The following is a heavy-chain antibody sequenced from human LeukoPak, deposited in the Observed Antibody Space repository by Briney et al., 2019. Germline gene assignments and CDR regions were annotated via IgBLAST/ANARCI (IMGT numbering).Heavy chain of an antibody. CDR3: SRESGAFCPFGY. V-gene: IGHV4-4*02. Sequence: KAGGSLRLSCAASGFTFNNYGIHYVRQAPGKGLEWIGEISLTGETNYNPSLNGRVTMSLDESRNQLSLDLTSVTAADTAIYYCSRESGAFCPFGYWGQGTLVIVPP. CDR2: ISLTGET. D-gene: IGHD1-26*01. CDR1: GFTFNNY. J-gene: IGHJ4*02.